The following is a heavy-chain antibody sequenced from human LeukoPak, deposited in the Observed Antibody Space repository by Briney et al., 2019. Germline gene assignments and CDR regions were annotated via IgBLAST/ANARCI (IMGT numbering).Heavy chain of an antibody. V-gene: IGHV1-2*06. D-gene: IGHD6-13*01. CDR1: GYTFTGYY. Sequence: ASVKVSCKASGYTFTGYYMHWVRQAPGQGLEWMGRINPNSGGTNYAQKFQGRVTMTRDTSIGTAYMELSRLRSDDTAVYYRARDPDIAAAGDDYWGQGTLVTVSS. CDR3: ARDPDIAAAGDDY. J-gene: IGHJ4*02. CDR2: INPNSGGT.